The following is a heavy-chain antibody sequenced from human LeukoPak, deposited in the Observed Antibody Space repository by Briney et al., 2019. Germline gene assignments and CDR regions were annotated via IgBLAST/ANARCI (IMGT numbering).Heavy chain of an antibody. Sequence: GESLKISCKGSGYSFTSYWIGWVRQMPGKGLEWMGIIYPGDSDTRYSPSFQGQVTISADKSISTAYRQWSSLKASDTAMYYCAADLSYYDILTGYLVWGQGTTVTVSS. J-gene: IGHJ6*02. D-gene: IGHD3-9*01. CDR2: IYPGDSDT. CDR1: GYSFTSYW. CDR3: AADLSYYDILTGYLV. V-gene: IGHV5-51*01.